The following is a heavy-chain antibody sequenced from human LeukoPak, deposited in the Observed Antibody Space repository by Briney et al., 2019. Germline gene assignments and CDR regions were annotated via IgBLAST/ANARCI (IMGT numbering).Heavy chain of an antibody. CDR1: AFTFSSYA. Sequence: GGSLRLSCAASAFTFSSYAMHWFRQAPGKGLEWVAGTTYDGSNNYYADSVKGRFTISRDNSKNTLYLQMNRLRAEDTAVYYCARDSGYYGSGSYYGDAFDIWGQGTMVTVSS. J-gene: IGHJ3*02. CDR2: TTYDGSNN. V-gene: IGHV3-30-3*01. D-gene: IGHD3-10*01. CDR3: ARDSGYYGSGSYYGDAFDI.